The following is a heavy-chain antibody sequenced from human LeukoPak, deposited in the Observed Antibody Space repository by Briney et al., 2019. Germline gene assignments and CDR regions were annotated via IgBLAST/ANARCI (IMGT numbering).Heavy chain of an antibody. CDR2: IIPIFGTA. Sequence: ASVKVSCKASGGTFSSYAISWVRQAPGQGLEWMGGIIPIFGTANYAQKFQGRVTITADESTSTAYMELSSLRSEDTAVYYCARAPLGLEIQPQGWYFDLWGRGTLVTVSS. CDR3: ARAPLGLEIQPQGWYFDL. V-gene: IGHV1-69*13. J-gene: IGHJ2*01. CDR1: GGTFSSYA. D-gene: IGHD5-18*01.